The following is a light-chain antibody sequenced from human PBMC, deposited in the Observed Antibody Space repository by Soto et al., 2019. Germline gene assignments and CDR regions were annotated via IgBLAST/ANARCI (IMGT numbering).Light chain of an antibody. CDR3: LQRSDWPLT. J-gene: IGKJ4*01. CDR2: DAS. V-gene: IGKV3-11*01. Sequence: EIVLTQSPATLSLSPGERATLSCRASQSVNSYLAWYQQKPGQAPRLLIYDASNRANVIPARFSGSGSGTDFTLTISSLEPEDFAVYYCLQRSDWPLTFGGGTKVEIK. CDR1: QSVNSY.